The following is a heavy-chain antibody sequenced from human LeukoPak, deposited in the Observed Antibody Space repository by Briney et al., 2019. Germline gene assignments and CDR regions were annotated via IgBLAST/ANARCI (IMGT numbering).Heavy chain of an antibody. CDR2: IIPILGIA. Sequence: ASVKVSCKASGGTFSSYTISWVRQAPGQGLEWMGRIIPILGIANYAQKFQGRVTITADKSTSTAYMELSSLRSEDTAVYYCARGDSSGYYSFDYWGQGTLDTVSS. D-gene: IGHD3-22*01. J-gene: IGHJ4*02. CDR3: ARGDSSGYYSFDY. V-gene: IGHV1-69*02. CDR1: GGTFSSYT.